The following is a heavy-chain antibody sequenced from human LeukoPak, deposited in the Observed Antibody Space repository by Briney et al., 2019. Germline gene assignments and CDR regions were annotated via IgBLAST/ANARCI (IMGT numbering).Heavy chain of an antibody. D-gene: IGHD3-10*01. Sequence: PSETLSLTCTVSGGSISSYYWSWIRQPPGKGLEWIGYIYYSGSTNYNPSLKSRVTISVDRSKNQFSLKLSSVTAADTAVYYCARTDGSGSYYSSWGQGTTVTVSS. CDR1: GGSISSYY. V-gene: IGHV4-59*12. CDR2: IYYSGST. J-gene: IGHJ6*02. CDR3: ARTDGSGSYYSS.